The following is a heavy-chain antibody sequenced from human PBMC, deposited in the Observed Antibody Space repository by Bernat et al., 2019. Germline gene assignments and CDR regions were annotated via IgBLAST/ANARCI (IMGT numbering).Heavy chain of an antibody. J-gene: IGHJ4*02. V-gene: IGHV3-66*01. D-gene: IGHD3-22*01. Sequence: EVQLVESGGGLVQPGGSLRLSCAASGFTVSSNYMSWVRQALGKGLEWVSVIYSGDSTYYADSVKGRFTISRDKSKNTLYLQMNSLRAEDTAVYYCARNYYDSSGYFDYWGQGTLVTVSS. CDR1: GFTVSSNY. CDR2: IYSGDST. CDR3: ARNYYDSSGYFDY.